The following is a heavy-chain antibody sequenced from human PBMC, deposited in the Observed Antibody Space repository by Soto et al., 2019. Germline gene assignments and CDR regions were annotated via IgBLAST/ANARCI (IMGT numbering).Heavy chain of an antibody. CDR2: IYYSGRT. V-gene: IGHV4-59*11. CDR3: ARDSGSSYYYYYGMDV. Sequence: SETLSLTCIVSGGSISSHYWNWIRQPPGKGLEWIGYIYYSGRTNYNPSLKSRVTISVDTSKNQFSLNLSSVTAADTAVYYCARDSGSSYYYYYGMDVWGQGTTVTVS. CDR1: GGSISSHY. J-gene: IGHJ6*02. D-gene: IGHD1-26*01.